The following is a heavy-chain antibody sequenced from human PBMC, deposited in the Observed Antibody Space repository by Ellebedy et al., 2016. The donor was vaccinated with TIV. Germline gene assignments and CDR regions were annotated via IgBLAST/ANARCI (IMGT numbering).Heavy chain of an antibody. CDR2: ISVSAGST. CDR1: GFTFSTYA. V-gene: IGHV3-23*01. Sequence: PGGSLRLSCAASGFTFSTYAMSWVRQAPGKGLEWVSTISVSAGSTNYADSVKGRFTISRDISKNTLYLQMNSLRAEDTAVYYCAKLLAADVVVTAIIDYWGQGTLVTVSS. J-gene: IGHJ4*02. CDR3: AKLLAADVVVTAIIDY. D-gene: IGHD2-21*02.